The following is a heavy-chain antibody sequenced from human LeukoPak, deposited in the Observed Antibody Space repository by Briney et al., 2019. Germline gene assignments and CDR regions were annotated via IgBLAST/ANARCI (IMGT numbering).Heavy chain of an antibody. J-gene: IGHJ3*02. CDR3: ARDRVNKGGTGSYDAFDI. CDR2: INPNSGGT. Sequence: GASVKVSCKASGYTFTGYYMHWVRQAPGQGLEWMGWINPNSGGTNYAQKFQGRVTMTRDTSISTAYMELSRLRSDDTAVYYCARDRVNKGGTGSYDAFDIWGQGTMVTVSS. D-gene: IGHD3-16*01. CDR1: GYTFTGYY. V-gene: IGHV1-2*02.